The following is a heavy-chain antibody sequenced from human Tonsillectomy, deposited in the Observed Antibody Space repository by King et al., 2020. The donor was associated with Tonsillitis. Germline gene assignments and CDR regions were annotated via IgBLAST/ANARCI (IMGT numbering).Heavy chain of an antibody. CDR2: IIPIVGIA. CDR3: ARETSYDYVWGSYPLDY. D-gene: IGHD3-16*01. J-gene: IGHJ4*02. Sequence: QLVQSGAEVKKPGSSVKVSCKASGGTSSSYAISWVRQAPGQGLEWMGRIIPIVGIANYAQKFQGRVTITADKSTNTAYMELSSLRSEDTAMYYCARETSYDYVWGSYPLDYWGQGTLVTVSS. V-gene: IGHV1-69*09. CDR1: GGTSSSYA.